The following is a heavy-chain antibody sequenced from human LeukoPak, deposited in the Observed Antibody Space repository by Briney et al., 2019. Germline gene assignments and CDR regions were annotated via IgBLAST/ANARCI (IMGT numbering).Heavy chain of an antibody. J-gene: IGHJ4*02. V-gene: IGHV3-30*02. CDR2: IRYDGSNK. D-gene: IGHD6-19*01. CDR1: GLTFSSYG. Sequence: GGSLRLSCAAPGLTFSSYGMHWVRQAPGKGLEWVAFIRYDGSNKYYADSVKGRFTISRDNSKNTLYLQMNSLRAEDTAVYYCARYSSGWSYYFDYWGQGTLVTVSS. CDR3: ARYSSGWSYYFDY.